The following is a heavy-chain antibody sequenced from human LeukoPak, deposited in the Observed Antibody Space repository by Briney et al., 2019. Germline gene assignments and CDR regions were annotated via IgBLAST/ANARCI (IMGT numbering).Heavy chain of an antibody. J-gene: IGHJ4*02. CDR2: ISDDGSNK. D-gene: IGHD6-19*01. V-gene: IGHV3-30*18. CDR3: TNSRGQWLRGDF. CDR1: GFTFSGYG. Sequence: PGRPLRLSCAASGFTFSGYGMHWVRQAPGKGLEWVALISDDGSNKYYADSVKGRFTISRDNSENTLYLEMNSLRVEDTAVYYCTNSRGQWLRGDFWGQGTLVTVSS.